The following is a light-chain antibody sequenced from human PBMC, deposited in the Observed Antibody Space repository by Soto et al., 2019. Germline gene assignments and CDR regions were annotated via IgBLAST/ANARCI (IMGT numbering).Light chain of an antibody. CDR1: QSISTW. V-gene: IGKV1-5*01. CDR2: AAS. CDR3: QQHNGY. J-gene: IGKJ4*01. Sequence: DIQMTQSPSTLSASVGDRVTITCRASQSISTWLAWYQQKPGKAPKPLIYAASSLGSGVPSRFSGSGSGTEFTLTISSLQPDDFATYYCQQHNGYFGGGTKVEIK.